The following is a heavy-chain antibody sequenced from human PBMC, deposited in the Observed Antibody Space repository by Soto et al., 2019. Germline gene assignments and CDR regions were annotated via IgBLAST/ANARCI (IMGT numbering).Heavy chain of an antibody. CDR3: ARVLWFGGITYYYGMDV. V-gene: IGHV4-59*01. Sequence: QVQLQESGPGLVKPSETLSLTCTVSGGSISSYYWSWIRQPPGKGLEWIGYIYYSGSTNYNPSLTSRVTISVDTSKNQFSLKLSSVTAADTAVYYCARVLWFGGITYYYGMDVWGQGTTVTVSS. CDR1: GGSISSYY. D-gene: IGHD3-10*01. J-gene: IGHJ6*02. CDR2: IYYSGST.